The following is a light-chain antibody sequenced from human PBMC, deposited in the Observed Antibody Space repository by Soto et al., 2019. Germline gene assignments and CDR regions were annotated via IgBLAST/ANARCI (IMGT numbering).Light chain of an antibody. CDR2: DVS. CDR1: SSDVGGYNY. Sequence: QSALTQPSSVSGSPGHAVTISSTGTSSDVGGYNYVSWYQQHPGKAPKLMIYDVSKRPSGVPDRFSGSKSGNTASLTISGLQAEDEADYYCCSYAGSYTFVFGGGTQLTAL. J-gene: IGLJ2*01. V-gene: IGLV2-11*01. CDR3: CSYAGSYTFV.